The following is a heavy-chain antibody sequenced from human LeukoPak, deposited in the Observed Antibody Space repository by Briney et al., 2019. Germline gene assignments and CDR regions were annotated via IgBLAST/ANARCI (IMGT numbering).Heavy chain of an antibody. V-gene: IGHV1-2*02. CDR2: INPNSGGT. J-gene: IGHJ4*02. CDR1: GYTFTGYY. CDR3: AAVIAAAAFIDY. D-gene: IGHD6-13*01. Sequence: ASVKVSCKASGYTFTGYYMHWVRQAPGQGLEWMGWINPNSGGTNSAQKFQGRVSMTRDTSISTAYMELTRLRSDDTAVYYCAAVIAAAAFIDYWGQGTLVTVSS.